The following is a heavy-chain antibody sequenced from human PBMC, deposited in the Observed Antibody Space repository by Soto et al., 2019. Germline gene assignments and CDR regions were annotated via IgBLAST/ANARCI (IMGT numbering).Heavy chain of an antibody. D-gene: IGHD2-15*01. V-gene: IGHV3-23*01. Sequence: EVQLLESGGGLVQPGGSLRLSCAASGFTFSSYAMSWVRQAPGKGLEWVSAISGSGGSTYYADSVKGRFTISRDNSKNALYLQMNSLGAEDTAVYYCGKSALVVVVAATPYFDSWAREPWSPSPQ. J-gene: IGHJ4*02. CDR3: GKSALVVVVAATPYFDS. CDR1: GFTFSSYA. CDR2: ISGSGGST.